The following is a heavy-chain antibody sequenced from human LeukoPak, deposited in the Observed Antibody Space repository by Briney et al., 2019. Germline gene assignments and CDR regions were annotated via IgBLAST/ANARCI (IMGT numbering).Heavy chain of an antibody. CDR3: ARRYYYDSSGYPDWYFDL. CDR1: GFTFSSYS. D-gene: IGHD3-22*01. J-gene: IGHJ2*01. CDR2: ISSSSSYI. V-gene: IGHV3-21*04. Sequence: PGGSLRLSCAASGFTFSSYSMNWVRQAPGKGLEWVSSISSSSSYIYYADSVKGRFTISRDNAKNSLYLQMNSLRAEDMALYYCARRYYYDSSGYPDWYFDLWGRGTLVTVSS.